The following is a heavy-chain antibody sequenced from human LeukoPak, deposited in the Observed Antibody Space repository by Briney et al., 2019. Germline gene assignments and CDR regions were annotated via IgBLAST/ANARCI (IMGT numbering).Heavy chain of an antibody. D-gene: IGHD2-8*01. V-gene: IGHV4-4*02. CDR3: SRENGAFSPFGY. J-gene: IGHJ4*02. Sequence: TLSLTCGVSGDSISNTNWWSWVRQPPGQGLEWIGEISLTGLTHYNPSLESRVTVSLDKSKNQLSLNLTSVTAADTAVYYCSRENGAFSPFGYWGQGTLVTVLS. CDR1: GDSISNTNW. CDR2: ISLTGLT.